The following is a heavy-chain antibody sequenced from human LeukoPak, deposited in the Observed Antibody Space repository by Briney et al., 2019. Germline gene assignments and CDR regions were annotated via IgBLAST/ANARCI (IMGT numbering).Heavy chain of an antibody. Sequence: ASVKVSCKASGGTFSSYAISWVRQAPGQGLEWMGGIIPIFGTANYAQKFQGRVTITADESTGTAYMELSSLRSEDTAVYYCARVISSGWYVFYYGMDVWGQGTTVTVSS. CDR2: IIPIFGTA. V-gene: IGHV1-69*13. D-gene: IGHD6-19*01. CDR3: ARVISSGWYVFYYGMDV. CDR1: GGTFSSYA. J-gene: IGHJ6*02.